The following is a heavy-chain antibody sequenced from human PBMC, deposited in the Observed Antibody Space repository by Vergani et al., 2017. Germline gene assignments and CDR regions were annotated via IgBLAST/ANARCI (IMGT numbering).Heavy chain of an antibody. CDR3: AKVVLYYGHFDF. J-gene: IGHJ4*02. Sequence: EVQLLESGGGLVQPGGSLRLSCAASGFTFSDFVMNWVRQAPGKGLEWVASIVSSGGSTYYADSVKGRFTISRDNSKNTLSLHMNTLRAEDTALYYCAKVVLYYGHFDFWGQGTLVTVSS. CDR2: IVSSGGST. V-gene: IGHV3-23*01. CDR1: GFTFSDFV. D-gene: IGHD3-3*01.